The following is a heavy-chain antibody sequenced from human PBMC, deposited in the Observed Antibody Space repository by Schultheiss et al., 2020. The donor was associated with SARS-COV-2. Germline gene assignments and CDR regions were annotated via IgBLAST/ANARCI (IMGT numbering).Heavy chain of an antibody. CDR3: ATDSYYDFWSN. J-gene: IGHJ4*02. Sequence: GGSLRLSCAASGFTFDDYAMHWVRQAPGKGLEWVSYISSSGSTIYYADSVKGRFTISRDNAKNTLYLQMNSLRAEDTAVYYCATDSYYDFWSNWGQGTLVTVSS. CDR2: ISSSGSTI. V-gene: IGHV3-48*03. D-gene: IGHD3-3*01. CDR1: GFTFDDYA.